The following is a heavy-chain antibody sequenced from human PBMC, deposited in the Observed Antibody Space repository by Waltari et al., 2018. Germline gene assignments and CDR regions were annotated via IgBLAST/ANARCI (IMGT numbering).Heavy chain of an antibody. CDR3: ARDSTVLGYFDY. Sequence: QLQLQESGPGLVKPSETLSLTCTVSGGSISRRSSYWALTRQPPGKGLEWIGSIYYSGSTYYNPSLKSRVTISVDTSKNQFSLKLSSVTAADTAVYYCARDSTVLGYFDYWGQGTLVTVSS. V-gene: IGHV4-39*07. J-gene: IGHJ4*02. CDR1: GGSISRRSSY. CDR2: IYYSGST. D-gene: IGHD2-2*01.